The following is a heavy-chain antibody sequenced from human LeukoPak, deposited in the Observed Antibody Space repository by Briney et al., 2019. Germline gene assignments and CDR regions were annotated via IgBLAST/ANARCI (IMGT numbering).Heavy chain of an antibody. D-gene: IGHD2-8*01. V-gene: IGHV3-15*01. CDR1: GFTFSNAW. CDR3: TTVVVLMVYAIDY. Sequence: PGGSLRLSCAASGFTFSNAWMSWVRQAPGKGLEWVGRIKSITDGGTTDYAAPVKGRFTISRDDSKNTLYLQMNSLKTEDTAVYYCTTVVVLMVYAIDYWGQGTLVTVSS. J-gene: IGHJ4*02. CDR2: IKSITDGGTT.